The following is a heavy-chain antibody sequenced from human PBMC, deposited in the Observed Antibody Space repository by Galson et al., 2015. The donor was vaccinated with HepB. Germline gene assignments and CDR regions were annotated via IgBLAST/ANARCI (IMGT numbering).Heavy chain of an antibody. CDR1: GFTFSSYA. CDR2: ISGSGGST. CDR3: AKDLVLPQEMATIDY. D-gene: IGHD5-24*01. J-gene: IGHJ4*02. V-gene: IGHV3-23*01. Sequence: SLRLSCAASGFTFSSYAMSWVRQAPGKGLEWVSAISGSGGSTYYADSVKGRFTISRDNSKNTLYLQMNSLRAEDTAVYYCAKDLVLPQEMATIDYWGQGTLVTVSS.